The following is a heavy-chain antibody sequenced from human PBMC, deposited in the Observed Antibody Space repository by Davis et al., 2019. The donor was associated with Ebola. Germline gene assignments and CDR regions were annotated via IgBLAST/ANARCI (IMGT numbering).Heavy chain of an antibody. CDR3: ARAQFPTTSDH. D-gene: IGHD1-1*01. V-gene: IGHV1-2*06. CDR2: INPNSDGT. Sequence: AASVKVSCKASGYTFTGYYIHWVRQAPGQGLEWMGRINPNSDGTSYAQKFQGRVTMTRDTSISTAYMELSRLRFDDTAVYYCARAQFPTTSDHWGQGTLVTVSS. J-gene: IGHJ4*02. CDR1: GYTFTGYY.